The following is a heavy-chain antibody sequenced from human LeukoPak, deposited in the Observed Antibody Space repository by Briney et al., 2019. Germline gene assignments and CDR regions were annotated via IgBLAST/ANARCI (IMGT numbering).Heavy chain of an antibody. J-gene: IGHJ6*03. D-gene: IGHD2-2*01. CDR3: ARDGCSSTSCDAHYYYYYMDV. CDR2: IYTSGST. V-gene: IGHV4-4*07. Sequence: DNLSLTWRECGGSRSSEDWSWLRQPDRKGLEWIGRIYTSGSTNYNPSLKSRVTMSVDTSKNQFSLKLSSVTAADTAVYYCARDGCSSTSCDAHYYYYYMDVWGKGTTVTVSS. CDR1: GGSRSSED.